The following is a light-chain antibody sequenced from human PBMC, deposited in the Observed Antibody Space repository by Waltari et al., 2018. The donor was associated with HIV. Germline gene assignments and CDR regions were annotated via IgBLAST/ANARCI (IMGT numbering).Light chain of an antibody. CDR2: DTN. Sequence: QPVVTQAPSVSVSAGGPVTLTRGSSTGAVTTGHYAYWFQQPPGRAPRTLIYDTNKRHSWTPARFSGSLLGSFGGRAALTLSGAQPEDEADYYCLLSYSGARVFGGGTKLTV. J-gene: IGLJ2*01. V-gene: IGLV7-46*01. CDR1: TGAVTTGHY. CDR3: LLSYSGARV.